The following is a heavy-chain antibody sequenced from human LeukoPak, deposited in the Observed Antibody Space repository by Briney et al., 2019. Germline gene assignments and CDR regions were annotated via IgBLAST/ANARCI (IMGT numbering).Heavy chain of an antibody. CDR3: ARSDGSYNYFDY. Sequence: GASVKVSCKASGYTFTSYDINWVRQATGQGLEWMGWMNPNSGNTGYAQKFQGRVTMTRNTSISTAYMELSSLRSEDTAVYYCARSDGSYNYFDYWGQGTLVTVSS. V-gene: IGHV1-8*01. CDR1: GYTFTSYD. J-gene: IGHJ4*02. CDR2: MNPNSGNT. D-gene: IGHD1-26*01.